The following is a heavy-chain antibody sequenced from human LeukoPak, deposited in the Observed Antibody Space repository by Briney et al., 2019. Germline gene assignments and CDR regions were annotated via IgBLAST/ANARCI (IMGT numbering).Heavy chain of an antibody. CDR2: ISTDGGRT. CDR1: GFTFTDYW. D-gene: IGHD2-15*01. Sequence: PGGSLRLSCAASGFTFTDYWMHWVRQRPGEGLVWVTHISTDGGRTNYADSVKGRFTTSRDNTKNTVYLQMSSLRAEDTAVYYCSPGFAFDVWGQGKMVTVSS. V-gene: IGHV3-74*01. CDR3: SPGFAFDV. J-gene: IGHJ3*01.